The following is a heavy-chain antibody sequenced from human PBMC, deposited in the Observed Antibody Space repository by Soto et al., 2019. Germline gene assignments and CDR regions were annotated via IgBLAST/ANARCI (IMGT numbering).Heavy chain of an antibody. J-gene: IGHJ3*02. CDR3: ARDRSDSSRDDSFDI. CDR1: GFTVSDNY. V-gene: IGHV3-53*01. CDR2: IYRGDAT. D-gene: IGHD6-25*01. Sequence: GSLRLSCAVSGFTVSDNYMSWVRQAPGKGLEWVSVIYRGDATHYADSVKGRFTISRDNSKNTVHLQMNSLRAEDTAVYYCARDRSDSSRDDSFDIWGQGTMVTVSS.